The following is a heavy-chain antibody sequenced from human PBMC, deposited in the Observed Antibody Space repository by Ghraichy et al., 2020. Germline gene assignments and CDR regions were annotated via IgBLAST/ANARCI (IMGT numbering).Heavy chain of an antibody. CDR1: GGSISSYY. J-gene: IGHJ6*02. Sequence: SETLSLTCTVSGGSISSYYWTWIRQPPGKGLEWIGYISYSGSTNYNPSLKSRVIISLGTSMNQFSLRLRSVTAADTAVYYCARDYGDYVGFTYHFYGMDVWGQGTTVTVSS. CDR3: ARDYGDYVGFTYHFYGMDV. CDR2: ISYSGST. D-gene: IGHD4-17*01. V-gene: IGHV4-59*01.